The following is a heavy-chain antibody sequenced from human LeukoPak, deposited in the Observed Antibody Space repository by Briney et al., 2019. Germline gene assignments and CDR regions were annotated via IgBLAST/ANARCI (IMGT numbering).Heavy chain of an antibody. CDR2: ISSSSSYI. Sequence: GGSLRLSCAASGFTFSSYRMNWVRQAPGKGLEWVSSISSSSSYIYYADSVKGRFTISRDNAKNSLYLQMNSLRAEDTAVYYCARDTIVVVPAAMPFYYYYGMDVWGQGTTVTVSS. J-gene: IGHJ6*02. CDR1: GFTFSSYR. CDR3: ARDTIVVVPAAMPFYYYYGMDV. D-gene: IGHD2-2*01. V-gene: IGHV3-21*01.